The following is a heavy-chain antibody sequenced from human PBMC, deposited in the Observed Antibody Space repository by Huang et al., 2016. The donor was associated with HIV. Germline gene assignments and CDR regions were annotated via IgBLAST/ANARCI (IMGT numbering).Heavy chain of an antibody. V-gene: IGHV3-53*02. D-gene: IGHD3-16*01. Sequence: EVQLVETGGGLIQPGGSLQLSCAASGFTASANYMSWVCQAPGKGLGWVSMVYRESNTFYADSVKGRFIISRDNSKNTKYLQMTSLRAEDTAVYYCAKIGGSDYYYYYYMDVWGKGATVTVSS. CDR2: VYRESNT. CDR3: AKIGGSDYYYYYYMDV. CDR1: GFTASANY. J-gene: IGHJ6*03.